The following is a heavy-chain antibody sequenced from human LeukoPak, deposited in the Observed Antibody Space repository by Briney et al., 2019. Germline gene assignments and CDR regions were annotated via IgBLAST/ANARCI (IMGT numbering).Heavy chain of an antibody. D-gene: IGHD6-13*01. CDR3: ARAPQLVPPSDY. CDR2: INPNSGGT. Sequence: ASVKVSCKASGYTFTGDYMHWGRQGPGQGVEWMGGINPNSGGTNYAQKFQGTITMTRDTSISTAYMELRRPRSDATAVYYCARAPQLVPPSDYWGQGTLVTVSS. CDR1: GYTFTGDY. J-gene: IGHJ4*02. V-gene: IGHV1-2*02.